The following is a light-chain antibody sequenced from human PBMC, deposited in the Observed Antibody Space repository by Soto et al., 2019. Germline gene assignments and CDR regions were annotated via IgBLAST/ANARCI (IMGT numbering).Light chain of an antibody. CDR2: DVS. J-gene: IGLJ3*02. Sequence: QSALTQPASVSGSPGRSIAISCTGTSSDVGGYNYVSWYQQHPGKTPNLMIYDVSNRPSGVSNRFSGSKSGNTASLTISGLPAEDEADYYCSSYTSSSTWVFGGGTKLTVL. V-gene: IGLV2-14*01. CDR3: SSYTSSSTWV. CDR1: SSDVGGYNY.